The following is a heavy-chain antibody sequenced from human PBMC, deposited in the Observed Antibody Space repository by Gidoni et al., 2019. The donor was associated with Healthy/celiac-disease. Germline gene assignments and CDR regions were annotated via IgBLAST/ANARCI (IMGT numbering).Heavy chain of an antibody. CDR3: ARWSSGIVVVPAATNWFDP. J-gene: IGHJ5*02. V-gene: IGHV4-34*01. Sequence: QVQLQQWGAGLLKPSETLSLTCAVYGGSFSGYYWSWIRQPPGKGLEWIGEINHSGSTNYHPSLKSRVTISVDTSKNQFSLKLSSVTAADTAVYYCARWSSGIVVVPAATNWFDPWGQGTLVTVSS. CDR1: GGSFSGYY. D-gene: IGHD2-2*01. CDR2: INHSGST.